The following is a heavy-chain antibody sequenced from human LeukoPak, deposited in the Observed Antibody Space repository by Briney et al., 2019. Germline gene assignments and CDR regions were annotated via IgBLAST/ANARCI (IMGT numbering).Heavy chain of an antibody. D-gene: IGHD1-26*01. J-gene: IGHJ4*02. CDR1: RYTFTNYG. CDR2: ISAYNGNT. CDR3: AKLVIDSGKREEF. Sequence: SGKVSCKASRYTFTNYGISWVRQAPEQWLEWMGWISAYNGNTNYAQKFQGRITMTTETSTSTAYMELRSLRSDERAVYYCAKLVIDSGKREEFWGQGTLVTVSS. V-gene: IGHV1-18*01.